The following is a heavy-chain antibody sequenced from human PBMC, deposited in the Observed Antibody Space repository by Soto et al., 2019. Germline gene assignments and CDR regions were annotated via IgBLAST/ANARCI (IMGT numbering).Heavy chain of an antibody. V-gene: IGHV4-4*07. CDR1: GASISNAY. Sequence: PSETLSLTCTVSGASISNAYWSWIRQAAGKRLEWIGRIHSSGTFNYNPSLKSRVSISRDTSKNQISLKLSSVTAADTAVYYCARDMHAGFTHYFDPWGQGTLVTVSS. J-gene: IGHJ5*02. CDR3: ARDMHAGFTHYFDP. D-gene: IGHD1-26*01. CDR2: IHSSGTF.